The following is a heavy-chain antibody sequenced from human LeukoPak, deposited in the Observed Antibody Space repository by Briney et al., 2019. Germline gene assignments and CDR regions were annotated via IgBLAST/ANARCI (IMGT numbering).Heavy chain of an antibody. CDR2: INPNSGGT. V-gene: IGHV1-2*02. Sequence: ASVKVSCKASGYTFTGYYMHWVRQAPGQGLEWMGWINPNSGGTNYAQKFRGRVTMTRDTSISTAYMELSSLRSEDTAVYYCARPTVPSSNYYYYGMDVWGQGTTVTVSS. CDR3: ARPTVPSSNYYYYGMDV. D-gene: IGHD4-11*01. CDR1: GYTFTGYY. J-gene: IGHJ6*02.